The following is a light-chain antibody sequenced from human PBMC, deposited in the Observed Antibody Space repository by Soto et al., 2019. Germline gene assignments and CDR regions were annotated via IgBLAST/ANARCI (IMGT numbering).Light chain of an antibody. J-gene: IGKJ2*01. Sequence: DIPMTQSPSTLSASVGDRVTITCRASQSINSWLAWYQQKPGKAPKLLIYDASTLESGVPSRFSGSGSGTEFTLTISGLQPDDFATYYCQQYNRYYTFGQGTKVDIK. V-gene: IGKV1-5*01. CDR2: DAS. CDR1: QSINSW. CDR3: QQYNRYYT.